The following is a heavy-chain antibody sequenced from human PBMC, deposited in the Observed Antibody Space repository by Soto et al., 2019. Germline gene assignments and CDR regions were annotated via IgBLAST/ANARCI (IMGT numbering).Heavy chain of an antibody. CDR1: GFTFSDYY. CDR2: ITESGHAA. CDR3: ARAIRGYGAYGGY. D-gene: IGHD5-12*01. Sequence: QVQLVESGGGLVKPGGSLRLSCAASGFTFSDYYMSWILQTPGKGLEWLSYITESGHAAEYADSVRGRFTISRDNNKNSLYLQMNSLRVDDTGVYYCARAIRGYGAYGGYLGQGTLVTVSS. V-gene: IGHV3-11*04. J-gene: IGHJ4*02.